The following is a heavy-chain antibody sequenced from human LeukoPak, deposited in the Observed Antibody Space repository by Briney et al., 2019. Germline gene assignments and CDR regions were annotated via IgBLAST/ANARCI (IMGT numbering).Heavy chain of an antibody. Sequence: GGSLRLSCAASGFTFSDYYMSWIRQAPGKGLEWVSCISSSGSTIYYADSVKGRFTISRDNAKNSLYLQMNSLRAEDTAVYYCATNIVVVVAATLIFDYWGQGTLVTVSS. CDR3: ATNIVVVVAATLIFDY. D-gene: IGHD2-15*01. CDR1: GFTFSDYY. CDR2: ISSSGSTI. V-gene: IGHV3-11*04. J-gene: IGHJ4*02.